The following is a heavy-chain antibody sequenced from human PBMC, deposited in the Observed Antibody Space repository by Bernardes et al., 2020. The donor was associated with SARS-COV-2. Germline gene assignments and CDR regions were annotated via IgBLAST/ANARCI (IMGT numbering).Heavy chain of an antibody. Sequence: GGSLRLSCAASGFTFSSYWMSWVRQAPGKGLEWVANIKQDGSEKYYVDSVKGRFTISRDNAKNSLYLQMNSLRAEDTAVYYCARDWARGVRGVIGYYGMDVWGQGTTVTVSS. D-gene: IGHD3-10*01. CDR2: IKQDGSEK. CDR1: GFTFSSYW. J-gene: IGHJ6*02. CDR3: ARDWARGVRGVIGYYGMDV. V-gene: IGHV3-7*01.